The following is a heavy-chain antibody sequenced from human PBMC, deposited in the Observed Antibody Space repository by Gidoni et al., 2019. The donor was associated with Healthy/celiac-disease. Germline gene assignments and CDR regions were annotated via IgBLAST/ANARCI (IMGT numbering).Heavy chain of an antibody. CDR1: GFTFSSYG. CDR3: AKDVKWSFDY. CDR2: IRYDGSNK. V-gene: IGHV3-30*02. J-gene: IGHJ4*02. Sequence: QVQLVESGGGVVQPGGSLRLSCSASGFTFSSYGMHWVRQAPGKGLEWVAFIRYDGSNKYYADSVKGRFTISRDNSKNTLYLQMNSLRAEDTAVYYCAKDVKWSFDYWGQGTLVTVSS. D-gene: IGHD3-3*01.